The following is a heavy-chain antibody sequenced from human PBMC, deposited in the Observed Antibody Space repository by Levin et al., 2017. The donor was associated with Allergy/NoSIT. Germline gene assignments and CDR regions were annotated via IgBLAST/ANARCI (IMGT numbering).Heavy chain of an antibody. CDR3: ARDGPRGGPTRLYYFDY. D-gene: IGHD3-10*01. Sequence: GGSLRLSCAASGFSFSNYIMHWVRQAPGKGLEWVAVISHDGSYKYYADSVKGRFTFSRDNSKNTLYLQMNSLRVEDTAVYYCARDGPRGGPTRLYYFDYWGQGTLVTVSS. CDR2: ISHDGSYK. V-gene: IGHV3-30-3*01. CDR1: GFSFSNYI. J-gene: IGHJ4*02.